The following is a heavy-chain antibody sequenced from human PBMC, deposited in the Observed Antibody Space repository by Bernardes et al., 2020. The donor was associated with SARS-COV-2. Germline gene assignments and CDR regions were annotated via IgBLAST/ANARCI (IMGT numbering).Heavy chain of an antibody. J-gene: IGHJ3*02. D-gene: IGHD3-10*01. V-gene: IGHV3-48*01. Sequence: GGSLRLSCAASGFTFSDYSMNWVRQAPGKGLEWLSYISSASSLIQYADSVKGRFTISRDNSKNTLYLQMNSLRAEDTAVYYCAREYYGSGSYTRSDAFDIWGQGTMVTVSS. CDR1: GFTFSDYS. CDR2: ISSASSLI. CDR3: AREYYGSGSYTRSDAFDI.